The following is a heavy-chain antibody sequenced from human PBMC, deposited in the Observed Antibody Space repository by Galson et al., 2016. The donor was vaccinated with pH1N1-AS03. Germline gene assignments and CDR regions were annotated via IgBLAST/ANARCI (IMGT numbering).Heavy chain of an antibody. J-gene: IGHJ3*01. CDR3: AKGYSASPSGAFDV. D-gene: IGHD1-14*01. CDR1: GGTFSTYA. V-gene: IGHV1-69*04. CDR2: IIPMLDIP. Sequence: QSGAEVKKPGESLKISCKASGGTFSTYAISWVRQAPGQGLEWMGRIIPMLDIPDYAQKFQVRVTITADKSTSTAYMELTNLRSEDTALYYCAKGYSASPSGAFDVWGQGTMVTVSS.